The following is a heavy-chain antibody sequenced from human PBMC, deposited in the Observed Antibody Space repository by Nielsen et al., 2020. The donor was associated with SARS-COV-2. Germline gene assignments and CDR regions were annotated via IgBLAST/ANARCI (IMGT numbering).Heavy chain of an antibody. V-gene: IGHV4-31*03. CDR3: ARYYVSGMYGMDV. D-gene: IGHD3-10*01. J-gene: IGHJ6*02. CDR1: GGSISSDGYY. Sequence: SETLSLTCTVSGGSISSDGYYWSWIRQHPGKGLEWIGYIYYSGSTYYNPSLKSRVTISVDTSKNQFSLKLSSVTAADTAVYYCARYYVSGMYGMDVWGPGTTVTVSS. CDR2: IYYSGST.